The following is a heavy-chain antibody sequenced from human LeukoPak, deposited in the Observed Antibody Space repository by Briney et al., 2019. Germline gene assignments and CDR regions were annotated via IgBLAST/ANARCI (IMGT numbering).Heavy chain of an antibody. J-gene: IGHJ4*02. D-gene: IGHD6-13*01. CDR3: ARYIAAAGDDYFDY. Sequence: PSETLSLTCTVSGGSISSYYWSWIRQPPGKGLEWIGYIYYSGSTNYNPSLKSRVTISVDTSKNQFSLKLSSVTAADTAVYYCARYIAAAGDDYFDYWGQGTLVTVSS. CDR1: GGSISSYY. V-gene: IGHV4-59*01. CDR2: IYYSGST.